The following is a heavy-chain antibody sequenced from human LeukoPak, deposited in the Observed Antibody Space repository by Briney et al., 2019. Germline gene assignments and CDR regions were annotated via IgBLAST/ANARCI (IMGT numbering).Heavy chain of an antibody. CDR3: ARLLRYCSGGSCLNWFDP. V-gene: IGHV4-4*09. D-gene: IGHD2-15*01. CDR2: IYTSGST. CDR1: GGSISSYY. J-gene: IGHJ5*02. Sequence: PSETLSLTCTVSGGSISSYYWSWIRQPPGKGLEWIGYIYTSGSTNYNPSLKCRVTISVDTTKTQSSLKLSSVTAADTAVYYCARLLRYCSGGSCLNWFDPWGQGTLVTVSS.